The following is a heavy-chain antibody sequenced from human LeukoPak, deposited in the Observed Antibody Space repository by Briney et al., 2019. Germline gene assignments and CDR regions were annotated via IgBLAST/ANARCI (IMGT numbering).Heavy chain of an antibody. J-gene: IGHJ3*02. CDR2: IYSGGST. V-gene: IGHV3-66*01. CDR1: GFTVSSNY. Sequence: GGSLRLSCAASGFTVSSNYMSWVRQAPGKGLEWVSVIYSGGSTYYADSVKGRFTISRDNSKNTLYLQMNSLRAEDTAVYYCAGGSGSYPTDAFDIWGQGTMVTVSS. D-gene: IGHD3-10*01. CDR3: AGGSGSYPTDAFDI.